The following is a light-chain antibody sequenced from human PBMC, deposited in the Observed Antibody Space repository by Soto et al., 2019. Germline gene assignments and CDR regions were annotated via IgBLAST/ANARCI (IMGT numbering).Light chain of an antibody. V-gene: IGKV3-20*01. J-gene: IGKJ3*01. CDR2: GAS. CDR1: QSVSSSY. CDR3: QQYVSSIFT. Sequence: EIVLTQSPGTLSLSPGERATLSCRASQSVSSSYLGWYQQKPGQAPRLLIYGASTRATGIPDRFSGSGSGTDFTLTISRLEPEDFAVYYCQQYVSSIFTFAPGTKVDIK.